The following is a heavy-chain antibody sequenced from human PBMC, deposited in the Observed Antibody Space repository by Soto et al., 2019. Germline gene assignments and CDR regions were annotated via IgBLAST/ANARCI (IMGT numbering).Heavy chain of an antibody. CDR2: ISTKNGDT. Sequence: ASVKVSCKASGYTFTDYGITWVRQAPGQGLEWMGWISTKNGDTNLAQRFRGRVTLTTDTSTTTAYMDLRSLTPDDTAVYYCARDPPETTSDYWGQGTLVTVSS. D-gene: IGHD1-1*01. V-gene: IGHV1-18*01. J-gene: IGHJ4*02. CDR1: GYTFTDYG. CDR3: ARDPPETTSDY.